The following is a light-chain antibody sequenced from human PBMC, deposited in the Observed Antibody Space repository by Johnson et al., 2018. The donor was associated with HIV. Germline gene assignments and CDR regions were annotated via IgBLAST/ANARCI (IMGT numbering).Light chain of an antibody. CDR1: SSNIGNNY. Sequence: QSVLTQPPSVSAAPGQKVTISCSGSSSNIGNNYVSWYQQLRGTAPKLLIYDNNKRPSGIPDRFSGSKSGTSATLGITGLQTGDEADYYCGAWDSSLSARYVFGTGTKVTVL. CDR2: DNN. J-gene: IGLJ1*01. CDR3: GAWDSSLSARYV. V-gene: IGLV1-51*01.